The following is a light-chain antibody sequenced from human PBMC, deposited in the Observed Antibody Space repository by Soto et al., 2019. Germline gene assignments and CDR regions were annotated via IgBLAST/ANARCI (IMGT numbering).Light chain of an antibody. V-gene: IGLV1-44*01. Sequence: QSVLTPPPSASGTPGQRVAISCSGSSSNIGSNPVNWYQQLPGTAPKLLLYSNNERPSGVPDRFSGSKSGTSASLAISGLQSEDEAEYYCAAWDDSLYGPIFGGGTKLTVL. J-gene: IGLJ2*01. CDR1: SSNIGSNP. CDR3: AAWDDSLYGPI. CDR2: SNN.